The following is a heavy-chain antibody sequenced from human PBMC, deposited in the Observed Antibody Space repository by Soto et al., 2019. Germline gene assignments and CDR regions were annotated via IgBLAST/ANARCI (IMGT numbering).Heavy chain of an antibody. Sequence: EVQLVQSGGGLVQPGGSLRISCVGSGFPFTDFYMNWVRQAPGKGLEWVANIRPDGSETNYVESVKGRFTTSRDNGKNSLFLQMNSLRADDTAVYYCAGWGGHDYNYWGQGILVTGSS. D-gene: IGHD4-4*01. V-gene: IGHV3-7*03. CDR2: IRPDGSET. CDR3: AGWGGHDYNY. J-gene: IGHJ4*02. CDR1: GFPFTDFY.